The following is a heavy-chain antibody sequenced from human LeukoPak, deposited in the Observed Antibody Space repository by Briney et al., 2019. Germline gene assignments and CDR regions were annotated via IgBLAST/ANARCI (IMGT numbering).Heavy chain of an antibody. J-gene: IGHJ3*02. Sequence: AESLKISCEGSGYTFTKYWIGWVRQMPGKGLEWMGIIHPGDSHTWYSPSFQGQVTISADKSISTAYLQWSSLKASDTAMYYCARHAVYYGSGNRAFDIWGQGTMVTVSS. CDR2: IHPGDSHT. CDR3: ARHAVYYGSGNRAFDI. D-gene: IGHD3-10*01. V-gene: IGHV5-51*01. CDR1: GYTFTKYW.